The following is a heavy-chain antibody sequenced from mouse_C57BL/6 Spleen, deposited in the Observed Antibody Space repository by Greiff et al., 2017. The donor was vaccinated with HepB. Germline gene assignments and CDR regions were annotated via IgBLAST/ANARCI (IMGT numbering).Heavy chain of an antibody. J-gene: IGHJ2*01. CDR2: IYPGSGST. Sequence: QVQLQQPGAELVKPGASVKMSCKASGYTFTSYWITWVKQRPGQGLEWIGDIYPGSGSTNYNEKFKSKATLTVDTSSSTAYMQLSSLTSEDSAVYYCAREYYDYELGSYWGQGTTLTVSS. CDR1: GYTFTSYW. CDR3: AREYYDYELGSY. V-gene: IGHV1-55*01. D-gene: IGHD2-4*01.